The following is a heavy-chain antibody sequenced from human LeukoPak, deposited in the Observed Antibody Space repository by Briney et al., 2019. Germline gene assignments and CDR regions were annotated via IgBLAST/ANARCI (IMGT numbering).Heavy chain of an antibody. J-gene: IGHJ6*03. V-gene: IGHV3-48*03. CDR3: AKGYSFGCCNYYYMDA. CDR1: GFTFSSYE. CDR2: ISSSGSTI. D-gene: IGHD5-18*01. Sequence: GGSLRLSCAVSGFTFSSYEMNWVRQAPGKGLEWVSYISSSGSTIYYTDSVKGRFTISRDNARNSLDLQMNSLRAEDTAVYYCAKGYSFGCCNYYYMDAWGKGTTVTVSS.